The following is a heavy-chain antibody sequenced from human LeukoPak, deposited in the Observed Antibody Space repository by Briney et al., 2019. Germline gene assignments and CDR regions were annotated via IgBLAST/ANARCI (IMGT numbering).Heavy chain of an antibody. CDR3: ARAPLNTFPRQQLVQGWFDP. J-gene: IGHJ5*02. CDR2: IIPIFGTA. CDR1: GGTFSSYA. Sequence: GASVKVSCKASGGTFSSYAISWVRQAPGQGLEWMGGIIPIFGTANYAQKFQGRVTITTDESTSTAYMELSSLRSEGTAVYYCARAPLNTFPRQQLVQGWFDPWGQGTLVTVSS. V-gene: IGHV1-69*05. D-gene: IGHD6-13*01.